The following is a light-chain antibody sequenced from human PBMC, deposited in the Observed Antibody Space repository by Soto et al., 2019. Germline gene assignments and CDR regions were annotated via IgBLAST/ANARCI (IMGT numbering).Light chain of an antibody. Sequence: EIVLTQSPGTLSLSPGERATLSCRASQSVSSSYLAWYQQKPGQAPRLLIYGASSRATGIPDRFSGSGSGTDFTLTISRLEPEDFAVYYXXXYXXSPPNXFGQGTXXE. J-gene: IGKJ5*01. CDR1: QSVSSSY. CDR2: GAS. CDR3: XXYXXSPPNX. V-gene: IGKV3-20*01.